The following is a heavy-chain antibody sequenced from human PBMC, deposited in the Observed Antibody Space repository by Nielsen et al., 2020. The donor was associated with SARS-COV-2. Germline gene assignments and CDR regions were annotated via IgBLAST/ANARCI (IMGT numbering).Heavy chain of an antibody. CDR2: ISGSGGST. CDR3: AKDGAVLRYFDWLYGGYGMDV. V-gene: IGHV3-23*01. Sequence: WIRQPPGKGLEWVSAISGSGGSTYYADSVKGRFTISRDNSKNTLYLQMNSLRAEDTAVYYCAKDGAVLRYFDWLYGGYGMDVWGQGTTVTVSS. D-gene: IGHD3-9*01. J-gene: IGHJ6*02.